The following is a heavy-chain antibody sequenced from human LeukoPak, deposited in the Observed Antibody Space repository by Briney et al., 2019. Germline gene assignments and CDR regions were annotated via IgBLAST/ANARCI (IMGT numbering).Heavy chain of an antibody. CDR1: GFTFSSYS. D-gene: IGHD2-2*01. CDR2: ISGSSSTI. CDR3: ARDAGPAARNYYYCYMDV. J-gene: IGHJ6*03. V-gene: IGHV3-48*01. Sequence: GGSLRLSCAASGFTFSSYSMNWVRQAPGKGLEWVSYISGSSSTIYYADSVKGRFTISRDNAKNSLYLQMNSLRAEDTAVYYCARDAGPAARNYYYCYMDVWGKGTRSPSP.